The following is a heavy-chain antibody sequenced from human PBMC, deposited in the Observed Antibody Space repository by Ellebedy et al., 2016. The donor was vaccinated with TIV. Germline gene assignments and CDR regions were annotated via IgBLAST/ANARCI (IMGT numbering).Heavy chain of an antibody. CDR1: GFTFSHAL. CDR3: STDRCSGSWWEYYHGMDV. Sequence: GESLKISCAASGFTFSHALMSWVRPAPGKGLEWVGRIKSKTEGGTRDYAAPVKGRFTIPRDDSKNTLYLQMNRLKTEDTAVYYCSTDRCSGSWWEYYHGMDVWGQGTTVTVSS. D-gene: IGHD6-13*01. CDR2: IKSKTEGGTR. J-gene: IGHJ6*02. V-gene: IGHV3-15*01.